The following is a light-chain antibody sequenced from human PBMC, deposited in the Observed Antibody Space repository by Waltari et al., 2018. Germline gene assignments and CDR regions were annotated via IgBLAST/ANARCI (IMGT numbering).Light chain of an antibody. V-gene: IGLV5-45*03. J-gene: IGLJ2*01. CDR3: MIWHSSAVV. CDR2: YKSDSDK. CDR1: SGINVGTYR. Sequence: QAVLTQSSSLSASPGASASLTCTLRSGINVGTYRIYWYQQKPGSPPQYLLRYKSDSDKQQGSGVPSRFSGSKDASANAVILLISGLQSEDEADYYCMIWHSSAVVFGGGTKLTVL.